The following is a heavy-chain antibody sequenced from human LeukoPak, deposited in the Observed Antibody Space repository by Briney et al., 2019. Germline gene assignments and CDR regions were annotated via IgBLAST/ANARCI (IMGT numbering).Heavy chain of an antibody. CDR1: GFTFSTYW. D-gene: IGHD4-23*01. V-gene: IGHV3-7*01. J-gene: IGHJ4*02. Sequence: TGGSLRLSCAASGFTFSTYWMSWVRQAPGKGLEWVANIKQDGGEKYYVDSVRGRFTISRDNAKNSLYLQMNSLGAEGTAVYYCASYGGKLDYWGQGTLVTVSS. CDR3: ASYGGKLDY. CDR2: IKQDGGEK.